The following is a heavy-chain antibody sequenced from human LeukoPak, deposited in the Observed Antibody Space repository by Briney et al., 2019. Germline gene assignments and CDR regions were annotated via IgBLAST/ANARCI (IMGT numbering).Heavy chain of an antibody. CDR2: IRSKAYGGTT. D-gene: IGHD6-13*01. Sequence: PGGSLRLSCTASGFTFGDYAMSWVRQAPGKGLEWVGFIRSKAYGGTTEYAASVKGRFTISRDDSKSIAYLQMNSLKTEDTAVYYCTREGYSSSWYEVYFDLWGRGTLVTVSS. V-gene: IGHV3-49*04. CDR3: TREGYSSSWYEVYFDL. J-gene: IGHJ2*01. CDR1: GFTFGDYA.